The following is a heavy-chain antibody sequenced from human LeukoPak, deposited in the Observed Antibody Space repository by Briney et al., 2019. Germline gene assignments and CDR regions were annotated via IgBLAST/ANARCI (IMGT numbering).Heavy chain of an antibody. J-gene: IGHJ6*03. CDR1: GGSFSNYY. Sequence: SETLSLTCAVYGGSFSNYYWSWIRQPPGKGLEWIGEINDSGRTNYNPSLMSRVTVSVDTSKNQFSLRLTSVTATDTAVYYCARRWNFGRNYYIDVWGNGATVSVSS. CDR3: ARRWNFGRNYYIDV. D-gene: IGHD1-7*01. V-gene: IGHV4-34*01. CDR2: INDSGRT.